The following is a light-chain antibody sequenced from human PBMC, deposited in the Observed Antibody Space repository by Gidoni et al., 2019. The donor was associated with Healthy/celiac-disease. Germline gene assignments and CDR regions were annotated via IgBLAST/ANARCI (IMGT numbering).Light chain of an antibody. CDR1: SSDVGGYNY. CDR3: SSYTSSSVV. Sequence: QSALTQPASVSGYPGQSITISCTGTSSDVGGYNYVSWYQQHPGNAPKLMIYDVSNQPSGVSNRFSGSKSGNTASLTISGLQAEDEADYYCSSYTSSSVVFGGGTKLTVL. V-gene: IGLV2-14*01. CDR2: DVS. J-gene: IGLJ2*01.